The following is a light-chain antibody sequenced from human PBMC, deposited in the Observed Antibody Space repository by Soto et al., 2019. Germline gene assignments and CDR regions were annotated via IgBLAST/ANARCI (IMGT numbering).Light chain of an antibody. J-gene: IGKJ4*01. CDR2: AAS. CDR1: QTISSW. Sequence: EIQMTEYPLTLGGSGRNRVTITCRASQTISSWLAWYQQKPGKAPKFLIYAASTLQSGVPSRFTGSGSGTDFTLTITSLQPEDFATYYCLQVNSFPLSFGGGTKVDIK. V-gene: IGKV1-5*01. CDR3: LQVNSFPLS.